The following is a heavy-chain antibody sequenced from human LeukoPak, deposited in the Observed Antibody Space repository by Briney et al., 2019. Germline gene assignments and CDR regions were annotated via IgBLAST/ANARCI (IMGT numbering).Heavy chain of an antibody. CDR3: ARMNYYDSILGNWFDP. CDR1: GYTFTSYE. V-gene: IGHV1-8*01. Sequence: ASVKVSCKASGYTFTSYEINWVRQATGQGLEWMGWMSPNSGNTGYAQKFQGRVTMTRNTSISTAYMELSSLRSEDTAVYYCARMNYYDSILGNWFDPWGQGTLVTVSS. D-gene: IGHD3-22*01. J-gene: IGHJ5*02. CDR2: MSPNSGNT.